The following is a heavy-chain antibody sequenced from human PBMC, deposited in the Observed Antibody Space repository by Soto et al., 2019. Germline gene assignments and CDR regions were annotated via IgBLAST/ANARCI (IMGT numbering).Heavy chain of an antibody. J-gene: IGHJ4*02. CDR1: SGSISTANW. Sequence: QVPLQESGPRLVRPSGTLSLTCTVSSGSISTANWWSWVCQPPGRGLEWIGEIYHSGSTNYNLSLKSRVTLSVDKPKNQFSLRLSSVTAADTAMYYCARRGGGVVLTATTPFDYWGQGTLVTVSS. CDR2: IYHSGST. D-gene: IGHD2-21*02. V-gene: IGHV4-4*02. CDR3: ARRGGGVVLTATTPFDY.